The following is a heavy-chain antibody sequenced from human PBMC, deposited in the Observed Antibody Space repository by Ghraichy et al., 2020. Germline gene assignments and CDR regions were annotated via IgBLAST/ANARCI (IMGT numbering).Heavy chain of an antibody. CDR1: GGSISSYY. V-gene: IGHV4-59*01. CDR2: IYYSGST. Sequence: SQTLSLTCAVSGGSISSYYWSWIRQPPGKGLEWIGYIYYSGSTNYNPSLKSRVTISVDTSKNQFSLKLSSVTAADTAVYYCARDVGGSSGWYYFDYWGQGTLVTVSS. CDR3: ARDVGGSSGWYYFDY. D-gene: IGHD6-19*01. J-gene: IGHJ4*02.